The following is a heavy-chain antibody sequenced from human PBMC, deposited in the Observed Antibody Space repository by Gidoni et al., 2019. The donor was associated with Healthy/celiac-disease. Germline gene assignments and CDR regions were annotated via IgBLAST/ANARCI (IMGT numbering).Heavy chain of an antibody. J-gene: IGHJ4*02. D-gene: IGHD1-26*01. CDR2: INPNSGGT. V-gene: IGHV1-2*02. CDR3: AREGASAGGATRFSVKSYYFDY. Sequence: QVQLVQSGAEVKKPGASVKVSSNASGSTFPAYYMHCVRQAPGQGLEWLGWINPNSGGTNYAQKFQGRVTMTRDTAISTADMELSRLRADDTAVYYWAREGASAGGATRFSVKSYYFDYWGQGTLVTVSS. CDR1: GSTFPAYY.